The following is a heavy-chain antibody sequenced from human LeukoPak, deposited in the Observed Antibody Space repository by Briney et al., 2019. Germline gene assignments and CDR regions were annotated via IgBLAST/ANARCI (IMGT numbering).Heavy chain of an antibody. Sequence: SETLSLTCTVSGGSISSGGYDWSWLRQQPGKGVEWIGYIYYSGSTYYDPALKSRVTISVDTSKNQFSLKLSSVTAADTAVYYCARSGYCSGGSCYSFSRWGQGTLVTVSS. V-gene: IGHV4-31*03. CDR2: IYYSGST. CDR3: ARSGYCSGGSCYSFSR. CDR1: GGSISSGGYD. D-gene: IGHD2-15*01. J-gene: IGHJ4*02.